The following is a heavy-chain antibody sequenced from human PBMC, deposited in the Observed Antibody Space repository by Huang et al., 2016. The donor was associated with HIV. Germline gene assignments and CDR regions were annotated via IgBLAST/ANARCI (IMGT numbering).Heavy chain of an antibody. J-gene: IGHJ4*02. V-gene: IGHV4-61*01. CDR1: GDSVSSASYY. Sequence: QVQLQESGPGLVKPSETLSLSCTVSGDSVSSASYYWSWIRQPPGRGLEWIGYIYFSGGTNYNPSLKSRVTISIDTSKNQFSLGLSSVTAADTAVYYCVSHGSGTADYWGQGTLVTVSS. D-gene: IGHD3-10*01. CDR3: VSHGSGTADY. CDR2: IYFSGGT.